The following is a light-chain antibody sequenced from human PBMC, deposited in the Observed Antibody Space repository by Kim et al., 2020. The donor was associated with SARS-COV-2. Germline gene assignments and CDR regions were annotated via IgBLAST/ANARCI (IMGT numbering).Light chain of an antibody. V-gene: IGKV3-11*01. CDR3: QQRSNWPTYT. CDR2: DAS. Sequence: LSPGERATLSCRASQSVSSYLAWYQQKPGQAPRLLIYDASNRVTGIPARFSGSGSGTDFTLTISSLEPEDFAVYYCQQRSNWPTYTFGQGTKLEIK. CDR1: QSVSSY. J-gene: IGKJ2*01.